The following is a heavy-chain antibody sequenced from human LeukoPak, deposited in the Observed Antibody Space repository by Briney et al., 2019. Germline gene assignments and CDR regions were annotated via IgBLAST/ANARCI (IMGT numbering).Heavy chain of an antibody. J-gene: IGHJ4*02. Sequence: PGGSLRLSCAASGFTFSSYSMNWVRQAPGKGLEWVSSISSSSSYIYYADSVKGRFTISRDNAKNSLYLQMNSLRAEDTAVYYCARDPGGAVAEERFDYWGQGTLVTVSS. D-gene: IGHD6-19*01. CDR3: ARDPGGAVAEERFDY. CDR1: GFTFSSYS. CDR2: ISSSSSYI. V-gene: IGHV3-21*01.